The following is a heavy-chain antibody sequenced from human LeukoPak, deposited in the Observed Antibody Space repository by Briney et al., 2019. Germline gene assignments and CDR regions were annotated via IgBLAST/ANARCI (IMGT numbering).Heavy chain of an antibody. Sequence: GGSLRLSCSASGFTFSSYGMHWVRQAPGEGLEWVVVISYVGSNEYYADSVKGRFTISRDNSKNTLYLQMNRLSAEDTAVYYCARDLHCRGGSCYHYYDMDVWGQGTTVTVSS. V-gene: IGHV3-30*03. J-gene: IGHJ6*02. D-gene: IGHD2-15*01. CDR3: ARDLHCRGGSCYHYYDMDV. CDR1: GFTFSSYG. CDR2: ISYVGSNE.